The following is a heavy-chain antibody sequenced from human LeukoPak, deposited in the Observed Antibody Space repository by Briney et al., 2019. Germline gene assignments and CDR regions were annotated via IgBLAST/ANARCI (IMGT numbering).Heavy chain of an antibody. Sequence: QPGRSLRLSCAASGFTFNNYGMHWVRQAPGKGLEWVAVIWYDGSNKYYADSVKGRFTISRDNSKNTLYLQMNSLRAEDTAVYYCARDNDYGDYVYYGMDVWGQGTTVTVSS. CDR3: ARDNDYGDYVYYGMDV. CDR1: GFTFNNYG. J-gene: IGHJ6*02. D-gene: IGHD4-17*01. V-gene: IGHV3-33*01. CDR2: IWYDGSNK.